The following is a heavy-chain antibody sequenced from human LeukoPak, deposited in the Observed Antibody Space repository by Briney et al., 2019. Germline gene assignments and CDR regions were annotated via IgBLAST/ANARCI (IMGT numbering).Heavy chain of an antibody. CDR3: ARDLGTPRNSSYNWFDP. Sequence: TSETLSLTCAVYGGSFSGYYWSWIRQPPGKGLEWIGEINHSGSTNYNPSLKSRVTISVDTSKNQFSLKLSSVTAADTAVYYCARDLGTPRNSSYNWFDPWGQGTLVTFSS. J-gene: IGHJ5*02. D-gene: IGHD3-16*01. CDR2: INHSGST. CDR1: GGSFSGYY. V-gene: IGHV4-34*01.